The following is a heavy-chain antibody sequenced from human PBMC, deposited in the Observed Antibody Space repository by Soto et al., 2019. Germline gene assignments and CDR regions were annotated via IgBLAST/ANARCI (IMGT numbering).Heavy chain of an antibody. D-gene: IGHD5-18*01. V-gene: IGHV3-30-3*01. J-gene: IGHJ4*02. CDR1: GFTFSSYA. CDR3: ARDDFTAMATSFDY. CDR2: ISYDGSNK. Sequence: GGSLRLSCAASGFTFSSYAMHWVRQAPGKGLEWVAVISYDGSNKYYADSVKGRFTISRDNSKNTLYLQMNSLRAEDTAVYYCARDDFTAMATSFDYWGQGTLVTVSS.